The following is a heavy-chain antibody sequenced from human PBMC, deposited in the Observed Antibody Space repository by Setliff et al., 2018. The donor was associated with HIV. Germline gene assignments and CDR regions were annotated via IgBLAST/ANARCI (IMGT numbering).Heavy chain of an antibody. CDR1: GYSFASHS. D-gene: IGHD3-22*01. CDR2: INTNTGNP. V-gene: IGHV7-4-1*02. CDR3: ARGAYQYYDSSGYYQGNFDY. Sequence: ASVKVSCKASGYSFASHSLHWVRQAPGQGLEWMGWINTNTGNPTYAQGFTGRFVFSLDTSVSTAYLQISSLEAEDTAVYYCARGAYQYYDSSGYYQGNFDYWGQGTLVTVSS. J-gene: IGHJ4*02.